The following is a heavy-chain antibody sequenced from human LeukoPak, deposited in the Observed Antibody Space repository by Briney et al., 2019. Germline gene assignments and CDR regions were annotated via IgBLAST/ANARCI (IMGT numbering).Heavy chain of an antibody. CDR2: IYHSGST. CDR3: ARVPYSSSIWFDP. CDR1: GGSISSGGYS. J-gene: IGHJ5*02. V-gene: IGHV4-30-2*01. D-gene: IGHD6-6*01. Sequence: PSETLSLTCTVSGGSISSGGYSWSWIRQPPGKGLEWIGYIYHSGSTYYNPSLKSRVTISVDRSKNQFSLKLSSVTAADTAVYYCARVPYSSSIWFDPWGQGTLVTVSS.